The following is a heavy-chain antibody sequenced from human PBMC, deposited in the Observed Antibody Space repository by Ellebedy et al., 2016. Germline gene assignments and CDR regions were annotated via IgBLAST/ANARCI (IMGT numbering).Heavy chain of an antibody. CDR2: INPRGGST. Sequence: ASVKVSCKASGYTFTNYYMYWVRQAPGQGLKWMGIINPRGGSTNYAQKFQGRVTMTSDTSTKTVYMELRSLRSEDTAVYYCARRGGLVGPTTAFDIWGQGTLVTVSS. CDR3: ARRGGLVGPTTAFDI. D-gene: IGHD1-26*01. V-gene: IGHV1-46*01. J-gene: IGHJ3*02. CDR1: GYTFTNYY.